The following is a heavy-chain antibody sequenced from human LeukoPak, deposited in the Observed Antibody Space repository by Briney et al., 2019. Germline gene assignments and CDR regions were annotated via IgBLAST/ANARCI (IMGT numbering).Heavy chain of an antibody. V-gene: IGHV3-23*01. CDR1: GFTFSSYA. D-gene: IGHD3-22*01. CDR2: ISGSGGST. CDR3: AKSDYYDSSGYPIHFDY. J-gene: IGHJ4*02. Sequence: PGGSLRLACAASGFTFSSYAMSRVRHAPGKGLEWVSAISGSGGSTYYADSVKGRFTISRDNSKNTLYLQMNSLRAEDTAVYYCAKSDYYDSSGYPIHFDYWGQGTLVTVSS.